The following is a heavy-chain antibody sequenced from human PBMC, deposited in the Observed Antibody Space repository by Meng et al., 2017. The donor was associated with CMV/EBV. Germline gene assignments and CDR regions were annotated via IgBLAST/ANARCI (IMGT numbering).Heavy chain of an antibody. CDR3: ATTGTRRYFQH. J-gene: IGHJ4*02. D-gene: IGHD3-9*01. Sequence: SVKVSCKASGYSFSSYDINWVRQAAGQGLEWMGYINPNRGNTGYAQKFQGRVSIIRDTSISTAYMELSPLRSDDTAIYYCATTGTRRYFQHWGQGTVVTVSS. V-gene: IGHV1-8*03. CDR2: INPNRGNT. CDR1: GYSFSSYD.